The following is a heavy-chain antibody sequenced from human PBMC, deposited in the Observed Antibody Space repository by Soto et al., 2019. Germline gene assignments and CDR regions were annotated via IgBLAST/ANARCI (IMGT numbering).Heavy chain of an antibody. V-gene: IGHV3-23*01. CDR3: AKAGEAARSYYYGMDV. J-gene: IGHJ6*02. CDR2: ISGSGGST. CDR1: GFTFSSYA. Sequence: GGSLRLSCAASGFTFSSYAMSWVRQAPGKGLEWVSAISGSGGSTYYADSVKGRLTISRDNSKNTLYLQMNSLRAEDTAVYYCAKAGEAARSYYYGMDVWGQGTTVTVSS. D-gene: IGHD6-6*01.